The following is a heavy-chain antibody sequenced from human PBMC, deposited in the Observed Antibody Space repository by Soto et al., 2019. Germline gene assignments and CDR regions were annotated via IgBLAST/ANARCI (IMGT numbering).Heavy chain of an antibody. V-gene: IGHV4-31*03. CDR1: GVSINSGDYY. CDR2: IYYTGHT. D-gene: IGHD1-1*01. J-gene: IGHJ3*02. CDR3: ARGSQLERDALDI. Sequence: QVQLQESGPGLVKPSQTLSLTCSVSGVSINSGDYYWSWIRHHPGKGLEWIGYIYYTGHTFYNPSLKSRVAMSLDTSKNQFSLKLSSVTAADTAVYYCARGSQLERDALDIWGQGTMVTVSS.